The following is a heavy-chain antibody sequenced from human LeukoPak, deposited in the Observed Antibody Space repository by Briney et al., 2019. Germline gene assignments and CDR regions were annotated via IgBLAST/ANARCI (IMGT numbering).Heavy chain of an antibody. V-gene: IGHV3-30*18. D-gene: IGHD4-23*01. CDR2: ISYDGRDK. Sequence: GGSLRLSRAASGFTFSSYGMHWVRQAPGKGLEWVAVISYDGRDKYYADSVKGRFTISRDNSRNTLYLQMTSLRAEDTAVYYCAKDWTTAVTPLHWGQGTLVTVSS. J-gene: IGHJ1*01. CDR1: GFTFSSYG. CDR3: AKDWTTAVTPLH.